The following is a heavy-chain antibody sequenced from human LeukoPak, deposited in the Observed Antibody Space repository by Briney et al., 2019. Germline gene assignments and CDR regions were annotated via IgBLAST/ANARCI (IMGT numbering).Heavy chain of an antibody. CDR2: ISGSGGST. CDR1: GFTFSSYS. D-gene: IGHD1-26*01. CDR3: ARKSGTYNGFDY. Sequence: GGSLRLSCAASGFTFSSYSMNWVRQAPGKGLEWVSGISGSGGSTYYADSVKGRFTISRDNSKNTLYLQMNTLRAEDTAVYYCARKSGTYNGFDYWGQGTLVTVSS. J-gene: IGHJ4*02. V-gene: IGHV3-23*01.